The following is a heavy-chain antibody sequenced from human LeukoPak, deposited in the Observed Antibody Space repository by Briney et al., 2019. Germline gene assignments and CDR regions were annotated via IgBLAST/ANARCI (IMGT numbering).Heavy chain of an antibody. Sequence: PSETLSLTCTVSGGSISTGGYYWSWIRQHPGKGLEWIGYISYSGTTYYNPSLKSRVTLSVDTSNNQFSLRLSSVTAADTALYYCARHYDLYYYTDVWGKGTTVTVSS. CDR1: GGSISTGGYY. J-gene: IGHJ6*03. CDR3: ARHYDLYYYTDV. V-gene: IGHV4-31*03. CDR2: ISYSGTT. D-gene: IGHD3-22*01.